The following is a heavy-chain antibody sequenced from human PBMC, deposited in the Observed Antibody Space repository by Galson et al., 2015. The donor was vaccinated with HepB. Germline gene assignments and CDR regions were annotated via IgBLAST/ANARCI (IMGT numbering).Heavy chain of an antibody. J-gene: IGHJ4*02. CDR1: GYTFTNYG. CDR2: ISAYNGNT. V-gene: IGHV1-18*04. CDR3: ARIGNYYDSSGRYLLGD. D-gene: IGHD3-22*01. Sequence: SVKVSCKASGYTFTNYGISWVRQAPGQGLEWMGWISAYNGNTNYAQKVQDRVTMTMDTSTSSAYMELRSLTSDDTAVYYCARIGNYYDSSGRYLLGDWGQGTLVTVSS.